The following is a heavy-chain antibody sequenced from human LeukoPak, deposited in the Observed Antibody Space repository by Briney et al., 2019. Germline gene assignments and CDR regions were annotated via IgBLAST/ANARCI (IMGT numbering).Heavy chain of an antibody. V-gene: IGHV3-21*01. CDR3: ARDLEVAAAPDY. D-gene: IGHD2-15*01. J-gene: IGHJ4*02. CDR2: ISSSSSYI. Sequence: GGSLRLSCPASGLTFSTYNMNWVRQPPGKGLGWVSSISSSSSYIYYADSVKGRFTISRDNAKNSLYLQMNSLRAEDTAVYYCARDLEVAAAPDYWGQGTLVTVSS. CDR1: GLTFSTYN.